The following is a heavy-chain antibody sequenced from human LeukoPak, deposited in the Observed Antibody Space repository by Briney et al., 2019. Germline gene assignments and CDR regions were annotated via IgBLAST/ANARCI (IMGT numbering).Heavy chain of an antibody. Sequence: ASVKVSCKASGYTFTGYYMHWVRQAPGQGLEWMGWINPNSGGTNYAQKFQGRVTMTRDTSISTAYMELSGLRSDDTAVYYCARDLGSGWYSFDYWGQGTLVTVSS. V-gene: IGHV1-2*02. CDR2: INPNSGGT. CDR3: ARDLGSGWYSFDY. J-gene: IGHJ4*02. CDR1: GYTFTGYY. D-gene: IGHD6-19*01.